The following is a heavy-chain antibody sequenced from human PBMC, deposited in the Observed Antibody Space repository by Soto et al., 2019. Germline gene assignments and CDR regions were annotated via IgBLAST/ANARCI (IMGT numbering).Heavy chain of an antibody. CDR3: ARDPTRDSSGYYYVH. CDR2: IWYDGSNK. Sequence: GGSLRLSCAASGFTFSSYGMHWVRQAPGKGLEWVAVIWYDGSNKYYADSVKGRFTISRDNSKNTLYLQMNSLRAEDTAVYYCARDPTRDSSGYYYVHWGQGTLVTVSS. J-gene: IGHJ4*02. D-gene: IGHD3-22*01. V-gene: IGHV3-33*01. CDR1: GFTFSSYG.